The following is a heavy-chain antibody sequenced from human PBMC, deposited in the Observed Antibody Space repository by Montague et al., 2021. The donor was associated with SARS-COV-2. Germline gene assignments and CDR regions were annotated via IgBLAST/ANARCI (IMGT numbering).Heavy chain of an antibody. CDR2: IHYTEKT. CDR1: GGSSIFAVYW. Sequence: SETLSLTCAVTGGSSIFAVYWWYWIRPPPGKGLECIVNIHYTEKTSYNPSLKTRVTISADTSKKQFSLSLNSVTAADTAIYYCARHRRGISGFDSWGLGTPLTVSS. J-gene: IGHJ4*02. D-gene: IGHD3-3*01. CDR3: ARHRRGISGFDS. V-gene: IGHV4-39*01.